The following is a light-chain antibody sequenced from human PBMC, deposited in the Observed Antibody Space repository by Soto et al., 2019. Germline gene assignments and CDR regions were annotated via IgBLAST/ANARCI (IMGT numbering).Light chain of an antibody. CDR1: SSDVGRYIY. Sequence: QSALTQPPSASGSPGQSVTISCTGTSSDVGRYIYVSWYQQHPGKAPKVIIYEVNKRPSGVPVRFSASKSGNTASLTVSGLQPEDEADYYCSSFAGSNNVVFGGGTKLTVL. V-gene: IGLV2-8*01. CDR2: EVN. J-gene: IGLJ3*02. CDR3: SSFAGSNNVV.